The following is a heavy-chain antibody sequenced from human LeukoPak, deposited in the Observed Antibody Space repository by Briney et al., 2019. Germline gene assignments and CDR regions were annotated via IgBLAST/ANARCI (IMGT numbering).Heavy chain of an antibody. D-gene: IGHD1-26*01. J-gene: IGHJ4*02. CDR3: ARKGYSGSYGTNY. Sequence: SETLSLTCAVYGGSFSGYYWGWIRQTPGKGLEWIGEINHSGSTNYNPSLKSRVTISVDTSKNQFSLKLSSVTAADTAVYYCARKGYSGSYGTNYWGQGTLVTVSS. CDR1: GGSFSGYY. V-gene: IGHV4-34*01. CDR2: INHSGST.